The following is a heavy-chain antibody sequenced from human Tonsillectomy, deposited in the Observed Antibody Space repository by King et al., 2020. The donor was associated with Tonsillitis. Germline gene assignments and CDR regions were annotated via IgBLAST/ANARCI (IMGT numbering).Heavy chain of an antibody. CDR1: GGSFSGYY. Sequence: VQLQQWGAGLLKPSETLSLTCAVYGGSFSGYYWSWIRQPPGKGLEWIGEINHSGSTNYNPSLKSRVTISVDTSKNQFSLKLSSVTAADTAVYYCASLTMVRGDYCGQGTLVTVSS. CDR3: ASLTMVRGDY. J-gene: IGHJ4*02. V-gene: IGHV4-34*01. CDR2: INHSGST. D-gene: IGHD3-10*01.